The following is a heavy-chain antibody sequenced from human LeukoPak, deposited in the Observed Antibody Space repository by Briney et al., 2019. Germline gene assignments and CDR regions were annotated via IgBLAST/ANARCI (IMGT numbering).Heavy chain of an antibody. D-gene: IGHD2-15*01. CDR1: GGTFSSYA. CDR2: IIPILGTA. Sequence: SVKVSCKASGGTFSSYAISWVRQAPGQGLEWMGGIIPILGTANYAQKFQGRVTITADESTSTAYMELSSLRSEDTAVYYCARDGSTPFYYYYYMDVWGKGTTVTVSS. CDR3: ARDGSTPFYYYYYMDV. V-gene: IGHV1-69*13. J-gene: IGHJ6*03.